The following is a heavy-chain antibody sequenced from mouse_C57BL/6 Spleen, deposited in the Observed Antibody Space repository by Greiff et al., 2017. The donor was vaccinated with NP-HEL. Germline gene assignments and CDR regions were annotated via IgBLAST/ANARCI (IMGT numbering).Heavy chain of an antibody. J-gene: IGHJ2*01. Sequence: QVQLQQPGAELVRPGSSVKLSCKASGYTFTSYWMDWVKQRPGQGLEWIGNIYPSDSETHYNQKFKDKATLTVDKSSSTAYMQLSSLTSEDSAVYYGATRFGITTVVAPYFDYWGQGTTLTVSS. CDR1: GYTFTSYW. CDR3: ATRFGITTVVAPYFDY. CDR2: IYPSDSET. V-gene: IGHV1-61*01. D-gene: IGHD1-1*01.